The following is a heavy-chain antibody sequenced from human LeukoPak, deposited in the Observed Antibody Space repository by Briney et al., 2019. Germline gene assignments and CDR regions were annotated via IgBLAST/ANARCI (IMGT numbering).Heavy chain of an antibody. CDR1: GLTFSSYW. J-gene: IGHJ4*02. Sequence: GGSLRLSCAASGLTFSSYWMHWVRHAPGKGLVWVSRINTDGSTTNYADSVKGRFTISRDNAKDTLYLQMNSLRAEDTAMYYCARGFWSGYYGYWGQGTLVTVSS. CDR3: ARGFWSGYYGY. D-gene: IGHD3-3*01. V-gene: IGHV3-74*01. CDR2: INTDGSTT.